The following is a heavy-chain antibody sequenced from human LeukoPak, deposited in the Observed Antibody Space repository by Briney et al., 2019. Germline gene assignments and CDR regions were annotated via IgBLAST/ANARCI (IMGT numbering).Heavy chain of an antibody. CDR1: GFSFDTYA. V-gene: IGHV3-30*04. D-gene: IGHD6-6*01. Sequence: GGSLRLSCEASGFSFDTYAYHWVRQAPGKGLEWVAVISFDGSLQYYTDSVKGRFTISRDISTNTLYLQMNSLRPEDTAVYYCARGHLRIAALIDYWGQVTLFSVSS. CDR2: ISFDGSLQ. CDR3: ARGHLRIAALIDY. J-gene: IGHJ4*02.